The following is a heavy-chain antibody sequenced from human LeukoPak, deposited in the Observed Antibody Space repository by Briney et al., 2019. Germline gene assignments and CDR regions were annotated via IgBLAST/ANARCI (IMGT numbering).Heavy chain of an antibody. J-gene: IGHJ4*02. Sequence: SVKVSCKASGGTFSSYAISWVRQAPGQGLEWMGGIIPIFGTANYVQKFQGRVTITADESTSTAYMELSSLRFEDTAVYYCASGQQLVRMGNFDYWGQGTLVTVSS. D-gene: IGHD6-13*01. CDR1: GGTFSSYA. CDR2: IIPIFGTA. V-gene: IGHV1-69*13. CDR3: ASGQQLVRMGNFDY.